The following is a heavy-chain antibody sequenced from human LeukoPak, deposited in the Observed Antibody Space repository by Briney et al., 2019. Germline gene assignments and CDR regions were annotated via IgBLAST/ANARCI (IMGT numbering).Heavy chain of an antibody. J-gene: IGHJ4*02. V-gene: IGHV3-30*01. Sequence: GRSLRLSCAASGFTFTNYAMHWVRQAPGKGLEWVSIISYEGSEKYYADSVKGRFTISRDNSRNTLYLQTNSLRPEDTAVYYCARGREAGNRRLAGDDYWGQGTLVIVSS. CDR2: ISYEGSEK. CDR3: ARGREAGNRRLAGDDY. D-gene: IGHD3-10*01. CDR1: GFTFTNYA.